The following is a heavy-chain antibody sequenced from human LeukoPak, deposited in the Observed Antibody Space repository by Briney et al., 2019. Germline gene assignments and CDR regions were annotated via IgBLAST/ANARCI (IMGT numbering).Heavy chain of an antibody. CDR1: GFTFTSSA. J-gene: IGHJ6*02. D-gene: IGHD2-2*01. CDR3: AADTGYCSSTSCYPRYYYYGMDV. CDR2: IAVGSGNT. V-gene: IGHV1-58*01. Sequence: SVKVSCKASGFTFTSSAVQWVRQARGQRLEWIGWIAVGSGNTNYAQKFQERVTITRDMSTSTAYMELSSLRSEDTAVYYCAADTGYCSSTSCYPRYYYYGMDVWGQGTTVTVSS.